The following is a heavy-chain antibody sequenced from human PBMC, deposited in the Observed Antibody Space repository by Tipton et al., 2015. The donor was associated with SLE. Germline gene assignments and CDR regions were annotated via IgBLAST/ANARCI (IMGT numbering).Heavy chain of an antibody. CDR2: IDTSGST. CDR3: ARARRPGVTLDAFDI. D-gene: IGHD2-21*02. CDR1: GGSISSYY. J-gene: IGHJ3*02. Sequence: TLSLTCSVSGGSISSYYWSWIRQPAGKGLEWVARIDTSGSTDYNPSLKSRVTMSVDTSKNQFSLNLTSVSAADTAVYFCARARRPGVTLDAFDIWGQGTLVTVSS. V-gene: IGHV4-4*07.